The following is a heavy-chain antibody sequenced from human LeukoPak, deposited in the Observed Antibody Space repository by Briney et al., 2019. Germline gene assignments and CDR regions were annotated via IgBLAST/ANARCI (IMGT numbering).Heavy chain of an antibody. J-gene: IGHJ4*02. Sequence: PGGSLRLSCAASGXTFGSYSMSWVRQAPGKGLEWVSFLSSSSSTMFYADSLKGRFTISRDNAKNSLYLQMNSLRDEDTAVYYCARTVTSFYYFDYWGQGALVTVSS. CDR1: GXTFGSYS. V-gene: IGHV3-48*02. CDR2: LSSSSSTM. D-gene: IGHD4-17*01. CDR3: ARTVTSFYYFDY.